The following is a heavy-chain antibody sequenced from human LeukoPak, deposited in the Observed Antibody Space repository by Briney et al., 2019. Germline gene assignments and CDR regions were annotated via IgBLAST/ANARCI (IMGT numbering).Heavy chain of an antibody. CDR3: AREQTIDWDFDL. D-gene: IGHD4/OR15-4a*01. CDR2: ISNSGNTI. J-gene: IGHJ2*01. V-gene: IGHV3-11*04. CDR1: GFTFSDYY. Sequence: GGSLRLSCAASGFTFSDYYMSWIRQAPGKGLEWVSYISNSGNTIYYADSVKGRFTISRDNAKNSLYLQMNSLRAEDTAVYYCAREQTIDWDFDLWGRGTLVTVSS.